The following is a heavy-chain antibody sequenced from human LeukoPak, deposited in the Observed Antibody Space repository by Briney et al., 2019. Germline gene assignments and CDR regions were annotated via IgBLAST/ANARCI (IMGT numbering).Heavy chain of an antibody. V-gene: IGHV1-69*05. CDR3: ARGSDSYSSGYWD. D-gene: IGHD3-22*01. Sequence: SVKVSCKASGYTFTSYGISWVRQAPGQGLEWMGWIIPIFGTANYAQKFQGRVTITTDESTSTAYMELSSLRSEDTAVYYCARGSDSYSSGYWDWGQGTLVTVSS. J-gene: IGHJ4*02. CDR1: GYTFTSYG. CDR2: IIPIFGTA.